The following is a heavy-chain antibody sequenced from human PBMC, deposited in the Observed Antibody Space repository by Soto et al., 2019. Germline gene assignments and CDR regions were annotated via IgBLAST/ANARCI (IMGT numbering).Heavy chain of an antibody. CDR3: ARVRSARLEYYFDY. CDR2: IYYSGST. V-gene: IGHV4-59*01. CDR1: GGYISSYY. Sequence: SETLSLTCTVSGGYISSYYWSWIRQPPGKGLQWIGYIYYSGSTNYNPSLKSRVTISVDTSKNQFSLKLSSVTAADTAVYYCARVRSARLEYYFDYWGQGTRVTVSA. D-gene: IGHD6-6*01. J-gene: IGHJ4*02.